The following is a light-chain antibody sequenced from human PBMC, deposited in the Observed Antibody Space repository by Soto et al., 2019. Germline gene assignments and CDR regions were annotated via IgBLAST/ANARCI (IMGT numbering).Light chain of an antibody. CDR2: GAS. V-gene: IGKV3D-15*01. CDR1: QSVSSN. CDR3: QQYNNWPIT. J-gene: IGKJ5*01. Sequence: EIVMTQSPATLSVSPGERATLSCRASQSVSSNLAWYQQKPGQAPRLLIYGASTRATGIPARFSGSGSGTEFTLTISSLQSEDFAFYYCQQYNNWPITFGQRTRLEIK.